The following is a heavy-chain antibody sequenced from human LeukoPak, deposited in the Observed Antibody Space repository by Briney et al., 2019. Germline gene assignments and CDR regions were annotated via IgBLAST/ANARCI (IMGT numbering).Heavy chain of an antibody. Sequence: GGPLSLFCAASIFHFSIYSINWARQAPAKAQELVSFITGSSSSIFYADSVKGRFTISRDNAKNSVYLQMNSLRDDDTAVYYCARARSGWYMDYWGQGTLVTVSS. D-gene: IGHD6-19*01. CDR3: ARARSGWYMDY. V-gene: IGHV3-48*02. CDR1: IFHFSIYS. J-gene: IGHJ4*02. CDR2: ITGSSSSI.